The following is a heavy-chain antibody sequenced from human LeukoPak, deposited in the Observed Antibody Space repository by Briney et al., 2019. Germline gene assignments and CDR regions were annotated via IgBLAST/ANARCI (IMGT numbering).Heavy chain of an antibody. CDR3: ATRGGGNAGVKAFDI. J-gene: IGHJ3*02. CDR2: IHTGGST. Sequence: GGSLRLSCAASGFTVRSMHVRWVRGAPGEGLEWVSSIHTGGSTYYADSVRGRFPISRDNSKNTLYLQMNSLRAEDTAVYYCATRGGGNAGVKAFDIWGQGTTVTVSS. V-gene: IGHV3-66*01. CDR1: GFTVRSMH. D-gene: IGHD2-8*02.